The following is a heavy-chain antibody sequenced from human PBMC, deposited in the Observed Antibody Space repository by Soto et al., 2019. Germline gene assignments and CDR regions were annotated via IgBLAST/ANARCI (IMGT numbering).Heavy chain of an antibody. D-gene: IGHD3-10*01. Sequence: GGSLRLSCAASGSTFSSYAMSWVRQAPGKGLEWVSVISGSGDSTYYADSVKGRFTISRDNSKNSLYLQMNSLRDEDTAVYYCAAGALPEEFDAFDIWGQGTMVTVSS. CDR2: ISGSGDST. CDR1: GSTFSSYA. J-gene: IGHJ3*02. V-gene: IGHV3-23*01. CDR3: AAGALPEEFDAFDI.